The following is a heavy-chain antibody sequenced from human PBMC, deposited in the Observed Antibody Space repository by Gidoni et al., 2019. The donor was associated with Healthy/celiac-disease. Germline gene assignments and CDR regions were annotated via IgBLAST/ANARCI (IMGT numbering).Heavy chain of an antibody. V-gene: IGHV4-59*01. CDR1: GGSISSYY. CDR3: ARYDYSSLFDY. CDR2: IYYSGST. D-gene: IGHD4-4*01. J-gene: IGHJ4*02. Sequence: QVQLQESGPGLVKPSETLSLTCTVSGGSISSYYWSWIRQPPGKGLEWIGYIYYSGSTNYNPSLKSRVTISVDTSKNQFSLKLSSVTAADTAVYYCARYDYSSLFDYWGQGTLVTVSS.